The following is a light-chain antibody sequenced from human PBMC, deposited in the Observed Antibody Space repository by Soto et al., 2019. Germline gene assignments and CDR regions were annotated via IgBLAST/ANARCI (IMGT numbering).Light chain of an antibody. Sequence: DIHMTQSPSALSASVGDRGTITCRASQGISTYLNWYHQKPGKAPKLLIYAAPSLQSGVPSRFSGSGSETDFTLTISSLQPEDFATYSCQHSYSTPWTFGQGTKVDIK. V-gene: IGKV1-39*01. CDR3: QHSYSTPWT. CDR2: AAP. CDR1: QGISTY. J-gene: IGKJ1*01.